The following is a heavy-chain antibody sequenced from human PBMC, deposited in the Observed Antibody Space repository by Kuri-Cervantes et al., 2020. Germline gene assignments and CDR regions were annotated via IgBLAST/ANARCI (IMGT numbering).Heavy chain of an antibody. J-gene: IGHJ5*02. CDR2: ISYDGSKK. Sequence: GESLKISCADSGFTLSRYGTHWVRQAPGKGLEWVALISYDGSKKYYADSVKGRFTISRDNSKSTLCLQMNSLRAEDTAVYYCAKAPGSSTWFRFHWFGPWGQGALVTVSS. V-gene: IGHV3-30*18. CDR1: GFTLSRYG. CDR3: AKAPGSSTWFRFHWFGP. D-gene: IGHD3-10*01.